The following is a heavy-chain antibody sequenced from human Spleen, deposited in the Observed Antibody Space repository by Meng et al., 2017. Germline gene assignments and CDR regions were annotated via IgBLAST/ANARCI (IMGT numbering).Heavy chain of an antibody. J-gene: IGHJ6*02. D-gene: IGHD5-18*01. Sequence: AVKVSCKASGGTFSSYAISWVRQAPGQGREGMGGIIPSFGTANDAQKVQGRVTITADESTSTDYMELSSLRSEDTAVYYCARDMATGGYSYGGSYYYYGMDVWGQGTTVTVSS. CDR3: ARDMATGGYSYGGSYYYYGMDV. CDR1: GGTFSSYA. V-gene: IGHV1-69*13. CDR2: IIPSFGTA.